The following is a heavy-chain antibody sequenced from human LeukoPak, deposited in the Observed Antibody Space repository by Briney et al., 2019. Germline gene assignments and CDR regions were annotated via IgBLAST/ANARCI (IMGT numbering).Heavy chain of an antibody. V-gene: IGHV1-2*02. Sequence: ASVKVSCKASGYTFTSYDINWVRQAPGQGLEWMGWISPNSGGTNYAQKFQGRVTMTRDTSISTAYMELSRLRSDDTAVYYCAGSDTAMVISPWGQGTLVTVSS. D-gene: IGHD5-18*01. J-gene: IGHJ5*02. CDR3: AGSDTAMVISP. CDR2: ISPNSGGT. CDR1: GYTFTSYD.